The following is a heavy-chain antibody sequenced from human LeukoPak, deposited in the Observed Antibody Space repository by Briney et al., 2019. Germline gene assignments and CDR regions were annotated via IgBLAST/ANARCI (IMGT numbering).Heavy chain of an antibody. CDR1: GFTFSSYG. CDR3: AKDRSIVVVTAIGLDY. V-gene: IGHV3-23*01. J-gene: IGHJ4*02. CDR2: ISGSGGST. D-gene: IGHD2-21*02. Sequence: GGSLRLSCAASGFTFSSYGMSWVRQAPGKGLEWVSAISGSGGSTYYAESVKGRFTISRDNSKNTLYLQMNSLRAEDTAVYYCAKDRSIVVVTAIGLDYWGQGTLVTVSS.